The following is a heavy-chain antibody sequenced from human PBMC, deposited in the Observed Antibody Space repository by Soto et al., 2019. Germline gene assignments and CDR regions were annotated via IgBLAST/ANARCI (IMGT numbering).Heavy chain of an antibody. V-gene: IGHV4-34*09. J-gene: IGHJ6*02. CDR3: ARRGGSSSGYYYYAMDV. Sequence: SETLSLTCAVYGASLSDNYCNWLRQPPGKGLEWIGEINHSGNTNYNPSLRSRVTISVDTSKNQFSLNLTSVTAADTAVYYCARRGGSSSGYYYYAMDVWGQGTTVTVSS. CDR1: GASLSDNY. D-gene: IGHD6-6*01. CDR2: INHSGNT.